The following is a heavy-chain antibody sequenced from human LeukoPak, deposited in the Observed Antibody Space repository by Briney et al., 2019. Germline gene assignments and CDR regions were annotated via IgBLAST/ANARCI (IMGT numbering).Heavy chain of an antibody. CDR1: GGTFSSYA. Sequence: SVTVSCKASGGTFSSYAISWVRQAPGQGLEWMGRIIPILGIANYAQKFQGRVTITADKSTSTAYMELSSLRSEDTAVYYCARDNGGSYSHPDAFDIWGQGTMVTVSS. CDR3: ARDNGGSYSHPDAFDI. J-gene: IGHJ3*02. V-gene: IGHV1-69*04. D-gene: IGHD1-26*01. CDR2: IIPILGIA.